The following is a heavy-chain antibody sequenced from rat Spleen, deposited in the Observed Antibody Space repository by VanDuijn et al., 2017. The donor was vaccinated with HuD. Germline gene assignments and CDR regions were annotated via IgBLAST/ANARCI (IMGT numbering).Heavy chain of an antibody. CDR1: GYSITSSYR. CDR2: INSAGST. D-gene: IGHD1-9*01. V-gene: IGHV3-3*01. Sequence: EVQLQESGPGLVKPSQSLSLTCSVTGYSITSSYRWNWIRKFPGNKLEWMGYINSAGSTNYNPSLKSRISITRDTSKNQFFLQVNSVTTEDTATYYCARRHYGYTDYFDYWGQGVIVTVSS. J-gene: IGHJ2*01. CDR3: ARRHYGYTDYFDY.